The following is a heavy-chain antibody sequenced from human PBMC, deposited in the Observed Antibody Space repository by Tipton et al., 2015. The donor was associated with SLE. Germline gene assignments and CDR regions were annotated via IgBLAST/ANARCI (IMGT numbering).Heavy chain of an antibody. V-gene: IGHV3-23*01. J-gene: IGHJ4*02. D-gene: IGHD1-26*01. CDR2: ITGSAGIT. Sequence: GSLRLSCAASGFTFSSYAMSWVRQAPGKGLEWVSVITGSAGITYYADSVKGRFTISRDASKNTVYLQMNSLRAEDTAVYYCAKLVTHWGQGTLVTVSS. CDR3: AKLVTH. CDR1: GFTFSSYA.